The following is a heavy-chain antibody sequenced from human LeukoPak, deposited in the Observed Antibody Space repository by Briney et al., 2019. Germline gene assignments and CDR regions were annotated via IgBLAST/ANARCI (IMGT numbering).Heavy chain of an antibody. D-gene: IGHD6-13*01. CDR2: ISGSGGST. J-gene: IGHJ5*02. CDR3: ARRGDSSSWYWFDP. V-gene: IGHV3-23*01. CDR1: GFTFSSYA. Sequence: GGSLRLSCAASGFTFSSYAMSWVRQAPGKGLEWVSAISGSGGSTYYADSVKGRSTISRDNSKNTLYLQMNSLRAEDTAVYYCARRGDSSSWYWFDPWGQGTLVTVSS.